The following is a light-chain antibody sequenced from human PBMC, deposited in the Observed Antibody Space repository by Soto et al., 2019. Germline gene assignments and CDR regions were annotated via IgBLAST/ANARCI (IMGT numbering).Light chain of an antibody. Sequence: EIVLTQSPGTLSLSPGERATLSCRASQSVSSSYLVWYQQKPGQAPRNIIYSTSSRATGIPDRFSGSGSGTDFTLTISSLEPEDFAVYYCQQRSNWGGTFGQGTKVDIK. CDR3: QQRSNWGGT. V-gene: IGKV3D-20*02. CDR2: STS. CDR1: QSVSSSY. J-gene: IGKJ1*01.